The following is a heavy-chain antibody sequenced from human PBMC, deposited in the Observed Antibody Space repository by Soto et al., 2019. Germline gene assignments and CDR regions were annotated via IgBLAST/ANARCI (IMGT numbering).Heavy chain of an antibody. CDR1: VYTFTSYG. CDR2: ISAYNGNT. CDR3: ARDFTRALDY. Sequence: ASGKVSCKASVYTFTSYGISWVRQAPGQGLEWMGWISAYNGNTNYAQKLQGRVTMTTDTSTSTAYMELRSLRSDDTSVYYCARDFTRALDYSRPGTLVTVS. J-gene: IGHJ4*02. V-gene: IGHV1-18*01.